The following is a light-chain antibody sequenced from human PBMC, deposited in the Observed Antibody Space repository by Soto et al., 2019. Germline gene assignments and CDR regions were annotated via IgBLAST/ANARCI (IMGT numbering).Light chain of an antibody. CDR1: QSISSW. CDR2: KSS. Sequence: DIQMTQSPSTLSASVGDRVTITCRASQSISSWLAGYQQKPGTAPNLLIYKSSTLQSGVTSRFSGSGTGTESTLTISSLRADDSATYYCQQYNNNWTFGQGTKVEIK. V-gene: IGKV1-5*03. CDR3: QQYNNNWT. J-gene: IGKJ1*01.